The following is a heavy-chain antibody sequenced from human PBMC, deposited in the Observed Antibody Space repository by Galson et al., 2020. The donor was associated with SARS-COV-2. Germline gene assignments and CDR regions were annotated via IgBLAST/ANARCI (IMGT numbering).Heavy chain of an antibody. D-gene: IGHD2-8*01. CDR1: GHTFTNSY. Sequence: ASVKVSCKASGHTFTNSYMHWVRQAPGQGLEWMGLINPSGVNTYYAQNFQGRVTMTRDTSTSTVYMELRSLRSEDTAVYYCATGSPAVRYCTNGVCYSNWFDPWGQGTLVTVSS. CDR2: INPSGVNT. CDR3: ATGSPAVRYCTNGVCYSNWFDP. J-gene: IGHJ5*02. V-gene: IGHV1-46*01.